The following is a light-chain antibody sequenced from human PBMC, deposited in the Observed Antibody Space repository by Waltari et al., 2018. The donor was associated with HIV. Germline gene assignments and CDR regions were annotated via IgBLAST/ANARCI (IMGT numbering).Light chain of an antibody. J-gene: IGKJ5*01. CDR1: QSVSSY. CDR3: QQRSNWPT. V-gene: IGKV3-11*01. Sequence: IVLTQSQATLSLSPGERATLSCRASQSVSSYLAWYQQKPGQAPRLLIYDASNRATGIPARFSGSGSGTDFTLTISSLEPEDFAVYYCQQRSNWPTFGQGTRLEIK. CDR2: DAS.